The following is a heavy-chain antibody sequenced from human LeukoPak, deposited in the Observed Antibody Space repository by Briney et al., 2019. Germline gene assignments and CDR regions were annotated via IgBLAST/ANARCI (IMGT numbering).Heavy chain of an antibody. CDR1: GGTFSSYA. Sequence: SVKVSCKASGGTFSSYAISWVRQAPGQGLEWMGRIIPILGIANYAQKFQGRVTITADKSTSTAYMELSSLRSEDTAVYYCARDPGRGWSFDCWGQGTLVTVSS. CDR3: ARDPGRGWSFDC. CDR2: IIPILGIA. D-gene: IGHD6-19*01. V-gene: IGHV1-69*04. J-gene: IGHJ4*02.